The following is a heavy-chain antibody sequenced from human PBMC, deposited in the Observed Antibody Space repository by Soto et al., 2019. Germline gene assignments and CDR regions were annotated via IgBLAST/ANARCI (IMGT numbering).Heavy chain of an antibody. J-gene: IGHJ4*02. V-gene: IGHV4-4*02. D-gene: IGHD6-19*01. CDR1: GDSISTNYW. CDR3: ARDGDPYSSGWYFGY. CDR2: IYHSGIT. Sequence: SETLSLTCAVSGDSISTNYWWSWVRQPPGKGLEWIGEIYHSGITHYRPSLKSRVTISVDTSKNQFSLKLSSVTAADTAVYYCARDGDPYSSGWYFGYWGQGTLVTVSS.